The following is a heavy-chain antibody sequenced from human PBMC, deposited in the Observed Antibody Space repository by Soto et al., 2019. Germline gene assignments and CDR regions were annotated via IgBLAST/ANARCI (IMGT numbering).Heavy chain of an antibody. Sequence: ASETLSLTCTVSGGSISSGDYYWSWIRQPPGKGLEWIGYIYYSGSTYYNPSLKSRVTISVDTSKNQFSLKLSSVTAADTAVYYCAREGITGTLDYWGQGTLVTVSS. CDR2: IYYSGST. CDR1: GGSISSGDYY. CDR3: AREGITGTLDY. J-gene: IGHJ4*02. V-gene: IGHV4-30-4*01. D-gene: IGHD1-7*01.